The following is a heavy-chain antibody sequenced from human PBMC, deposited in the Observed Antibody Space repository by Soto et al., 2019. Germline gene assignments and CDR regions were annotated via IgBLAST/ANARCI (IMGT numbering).Heavy chain of an antibody. CDR3: ARDHGYDYSFPPDY. CDR1: GFTFSSYA. Sequence: QVQLVESGGGVVQPGRSLRLSCAASGFTFSSYAMHWVRQAPGKGLEWVAVISYDGSNKYYADSVKGRFTISRDNSKNTLYLQMNSLRAEDTAVYYCARDHGYDYSFPPDYWGQGTLVTVSS. CDR2: ISYDGSNK. V-gene: IGHV3-30-3*01. D-gene: IGHD5-12*01. J-gene: IGHJ4*02.